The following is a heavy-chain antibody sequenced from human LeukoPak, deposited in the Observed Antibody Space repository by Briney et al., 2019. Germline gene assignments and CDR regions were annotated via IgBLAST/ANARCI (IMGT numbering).Heavy chain of an antibody. D-gene: IGHD6-19*01. CDR2: IKQDGSEK. CDR1: GFIFSSYW. Sequence: GGSLRLSCAASGFIFSSYWMSWVRQAPGKGLEWVANIKQDGSEKYYVDSVKGRFTISRDNAKNSLYLQMNSLRAEDTAVYYCARAVAGHWDYWGQGTLVTVSS. CDR3: ARAVAGHWDY. J-gene: IGHJ4*02. V-gene: IGHV3-7*01.